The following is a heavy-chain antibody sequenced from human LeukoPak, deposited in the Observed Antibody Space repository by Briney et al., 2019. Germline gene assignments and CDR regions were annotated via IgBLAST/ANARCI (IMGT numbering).Heavy chain of an antibody. CDR3: ARDRWELLGSYWYFDL. CDR1: RFTFSSYW. CDR2: IKQDGSES. J-gene: IGHJ2*01. D-gene: IGHD1-26*01. V-gene: IGHV3-7*01. Sequence: GGSLRLSCAASRFTFSSYWMAWVRQAPGKGLQWVANIKQDGSESYYVDSAKGRFTISRDNAKNSLYLQMNSLRAEDTAVYYCARDRWELLGSYWYFDLWGRGTLVTVSS.